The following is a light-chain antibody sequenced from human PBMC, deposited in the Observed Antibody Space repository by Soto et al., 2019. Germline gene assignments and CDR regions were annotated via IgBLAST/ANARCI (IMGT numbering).Light chain of an antibody. Sequence: MQMTHSPSFLSAXVGDRVTMTCRARQAISNCLNWYQQKPGKXPRVLXYEASSLESGGPSRFSGSGSATEFTLTISGRQPDDFATYYCQQFNSYPITFGQGTRLEIK. CDR1: QAISNC. J-gene: IGKJ5*01. CDR3: QQFNSYPIT. V-gene: IGKV1-13*02. CDR2: EAS.